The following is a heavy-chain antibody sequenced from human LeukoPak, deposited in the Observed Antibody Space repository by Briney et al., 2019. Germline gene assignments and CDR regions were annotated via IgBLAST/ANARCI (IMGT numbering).Heavy chain of an antibody. Sequence: ASVKFSCKASGGTFSSDAISCVRQAPGQGLEWMGRIIPIFGIANYAQKFQGRVTITADKSTSTAYMELSSLRSEDTAVYYCARVWGDPMAPYWYFDLWGRGTLVTVPS. V-gene: IGHV1-69*04. CDR3: ARVWGDPMAPYWYFDL. J-gene: IGHJ2*01. CDR2: IIPIFGIA. D-gene: IGHD3-16*01. CDR1: GGTFSSDA.